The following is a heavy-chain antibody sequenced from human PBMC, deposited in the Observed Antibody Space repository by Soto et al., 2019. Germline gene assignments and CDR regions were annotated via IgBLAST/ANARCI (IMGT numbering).Heavy chain of an antibody. V-gene: IGHV3-11*01. Sequence: QGQLVESGGGLVKPGGSLRLSCAASGFTISDYYMSWIRQAPGKGLEWVSYISGSRNSIFYADSVKGRFTISRDDAKSSLYLQMNSLRAEDTAVSYCARDLAAYSLIGYYSVYGMDVWGQGTTVTVSS. CDR3: ARDLAAYSLIGYYSVYGMDV. D-gene: IGHD3-9*01. CDR2: ISGSRNSI. CDR1: GFTISDYY. J-gene: IGHJ6*02.